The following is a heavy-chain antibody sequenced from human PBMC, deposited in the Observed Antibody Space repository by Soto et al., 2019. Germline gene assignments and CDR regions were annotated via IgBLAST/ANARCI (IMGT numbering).Heavy chain of an antibody. CDR2: IYYSGST. V-gene: IGHV4-59*01. D-gene: IGHD2-15*01. CDR3: SRCFKSKEGGGSCYAFDI. J-gene: IGHJ3*02. CDR1: GGSISSYY. Sequence: SETLSLTCTVSGGSISSYYWSWIRQPPGKGLEWSGYIYYSGSTNYNPSLKSRVTISVDTAKNQFSLKLSSVTAADTAVYYCSRCFKSKEGGGSCYAFDIWGQGTMVTVSS.